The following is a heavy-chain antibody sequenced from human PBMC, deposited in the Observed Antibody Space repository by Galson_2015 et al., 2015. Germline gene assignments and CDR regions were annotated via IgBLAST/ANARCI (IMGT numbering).Heavy chain of an antibody. Sequence: SLRLSCAASGFTFRNYYLSWLRQAPGKGLEWVSYITSTSTYTEYADSVKGRFTIFRDNAKNSLYLQMNNVRVDDTAVYYCALTGFYGSGTTFDCWGQGTLVTVSS. CDR2: ITSTSTYT. CDR3: ALTGFYGSGTTFDC. CDR1: GFTFRNYY. J-gene: IGHJ4*02. V-gene: IGHV3-11*06. D-gene: IGHD3-10*01.